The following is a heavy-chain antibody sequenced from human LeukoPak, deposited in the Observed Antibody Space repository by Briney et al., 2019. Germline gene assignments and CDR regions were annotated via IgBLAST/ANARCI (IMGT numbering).Heavy chain of an antibody. CDR1: GYTLTDYY. V-gene: IGHV1-2*02. CDR2: INPNSGAT. J-gene: IGHJ4*01. D-gene: IGHD3-16*01. CDR3: ARGRRILGGPENAGDFFDF. Sequence: ASVKVSCKASGYTLTDYYLHWVRQAPGQGLKWMGWINPNSGATHYAQSFQARDTMTRDTSIASSYMELTGLESDDTAVYYCARGRRILGGPENAGDFFDFWGQGSLVTVPS.